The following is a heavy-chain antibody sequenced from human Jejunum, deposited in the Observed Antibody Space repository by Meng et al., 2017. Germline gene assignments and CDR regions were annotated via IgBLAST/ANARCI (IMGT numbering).Heavy chain of an antibody. CDR1: GGSFSDYA. CDR3: AVSGGWSQFDD. D-gene: IGHD6-19*01. Sequence: SVKVSCKASGGSFSDYAISWVRQAPGQGLEWVGAIVPVFVAVYFAQKFQGRVTLTADTSASTAYMEVNSLTSEDTAVYYCAVSGGWSQFDDWGQGTLVTGAS. V-gene: IGHV1-69*06. CDR2: IVPVFVAV. J-gene: IGHJ4*02.